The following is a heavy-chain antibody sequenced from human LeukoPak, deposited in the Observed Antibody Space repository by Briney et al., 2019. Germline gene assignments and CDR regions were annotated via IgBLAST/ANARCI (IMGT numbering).Heavy chain of an antibody. V-gene: IGHV4-34*01. CDR2: INHSGST. Sequence: SETLSLTCAVYGGSFSGYYWSWIRQPPGKGLEWIGEINHSGSTNYNPSPKSRVTISVDTSKNQFSLKLSSVTAADTAVYYCAVYCSGGSCYSGDYWGQGTLVTVSS. CDR3: AVYCSGGSCYSGDY. CDR1: GGSFSGYY. J-gene: IGHJ4*02. D-gene: IGHD2-15*01.